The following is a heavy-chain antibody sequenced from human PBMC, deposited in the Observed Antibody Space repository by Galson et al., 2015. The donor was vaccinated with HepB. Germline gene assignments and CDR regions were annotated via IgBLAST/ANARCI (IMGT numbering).Heavy chain of an antibody. CDR1: GFTFSSYE. CDR3: ARGPGKYSGRGEGY. D-gene: IGHD6-13*01. V-gene: IGHV3-48*03. J-gene: IGHJ4*02. Sequence: SLRLSCAASGFTFSSYEMNWVRQAPGKGLEWVSNIGSSGTIIYYADSVKGRFTISRDNAKNSLYLQMNSLRAEDTAVYYCARGPGKYSGRGEGYWGQGTLVTVSS. CDR2: IGSSGTII.